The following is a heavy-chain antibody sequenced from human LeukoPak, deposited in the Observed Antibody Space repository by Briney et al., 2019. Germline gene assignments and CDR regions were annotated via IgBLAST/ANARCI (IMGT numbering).Heavy chain of an antibody. CDR1: RLTFSSYA. Sequence: GRSLRLSCAASRLTFSSYAMHWVRQPPGKGLEWVAVIPYDGNNKYYADSVRGRFTISRDNSKNTLYLQMNSLRPEDTAVYYCASSSFDWLPYFEYWGQGTLVTVS. J-gene: IGHJ4*02. V-gene: IGHV3-30-3*01. CDR3: ASSSFDWLPYFEY. CDR2: IPYDGNNK. D-gene: IGHD3-9*01.